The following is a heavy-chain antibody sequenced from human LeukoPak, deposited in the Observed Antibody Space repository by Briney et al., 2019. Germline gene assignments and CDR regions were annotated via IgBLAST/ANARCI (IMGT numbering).Heavy chain of an antibody. CDR3: AGDEWLVHNWFDP. D-gene: IGHD6-19*01. CDR2: INPNSGGT. V-gene: IGHV1-2*02. J-gene: IGHJ5*02. Sequence: ASVKVSCKASGYTFTGYYMHWGRQPPGQERVWLGWINPNSGGTNYAQKIKGRVTMTRDTSISTSYMELSRLRSDDTAVYYCAGDEWLVHNWFDPWGQGTLVTFS. CDR1: GYTFTGYY.